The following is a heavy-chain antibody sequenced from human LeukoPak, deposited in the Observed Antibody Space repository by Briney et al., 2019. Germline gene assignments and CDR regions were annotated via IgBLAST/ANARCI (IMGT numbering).Heavy chain of an antibody. J-gene: IGHJ5*02. V-gene: IGHV1-18*01. CDR3: ARLVSYWFDV. CDR2: ISAYNGNT. D-gene: IGHD2-2*01. CDR1: GYILTTHG. Sequence: ASVKGSAKPSGYILTTHGISWVRQAPGQGLEWMGWISAYNGNTHYAQKFQGRVTVTRDTSTSTVYMELRNLRSDDTAVYYCARLVSYWFDVWGQGTLVTVSS.